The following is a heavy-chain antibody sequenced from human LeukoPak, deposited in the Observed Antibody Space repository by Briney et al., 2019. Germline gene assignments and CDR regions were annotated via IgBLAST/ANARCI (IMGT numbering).Heavy chain of an antibody. J-gene: IGHJ3*02. D-gene: IGHD3-22*01. CDR2: INSDGSRT. Sequence: GGSLRLSCAASGFTLSNYWMHWVRQAPGKGLVWVSRINSDGSRTNYADSVQGRFTISSDNAKNTLYLQMNSLRAEDTAVYYCARDPDSSGYGAFDIWGQGTMVTVSS. CDR3: ARDPDSSGYGAFDI. V-gene: IGHV3-74*01. CDR1: GFTLSNYW.